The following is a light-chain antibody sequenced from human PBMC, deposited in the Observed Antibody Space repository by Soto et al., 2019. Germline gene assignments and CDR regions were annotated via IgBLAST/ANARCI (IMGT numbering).Light chain of an antibody. CDR3: QHRSAWPIT. CDR2: DAS. Sequence: EIVLTQSPATLSLSPGERATLSCRASQSVRSYLVWYQQKPGQAPRLLIYDASTRATGIPARFSGSGSGTDFTLTISSLEPDDFAVYYCQHRSAWPITFGGGTKVEIK. J-gene: IGKJ4*01. V-gene: IGKV3-11*01. CDR1: QSVRSY.